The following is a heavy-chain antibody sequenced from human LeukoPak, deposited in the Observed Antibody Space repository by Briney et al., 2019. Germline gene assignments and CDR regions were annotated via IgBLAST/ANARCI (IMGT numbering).Heavy chain of an antibody. Sequence: PGGSLSLSCAASGCTFSRYSMNWVRQAPGKGLEWVSSISRSSGYIYYADSVKGRFTISRDNAKNSLYLQMNSLRAEDTAVYYCARDFVGYFDYWGQGTLVTVSS. CDR2: ISRSSGYI. J-gene: IGHJ4*02. V-gene: IGHV3-21*01. CDR1: GCTFSRYS. CDR3: ARDFVGYFDY. D-gene: IGHD1-26*01.